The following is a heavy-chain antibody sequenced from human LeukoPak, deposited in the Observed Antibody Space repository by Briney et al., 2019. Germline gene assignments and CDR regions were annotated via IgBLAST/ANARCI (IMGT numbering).Heavy chain of an antibody. CDR1: GGTFSSYA. Sequence: ASVKVSCKASGGTFSSYAISWVRQAPGQGLEWMGRIIPILGVANYAQKFQGRVTITADKSTSTAYMELSSLRSEDTAVYYCAREPSYGSGSYYSYWGQGTLVTVSS. CDR3: AREPSYGSGSYYSY. CDR2: IIPILGVA. D-gene: IGHD3-10*01. V-gene: IGHV1-69*04. J-gene: IGHJ4*02.